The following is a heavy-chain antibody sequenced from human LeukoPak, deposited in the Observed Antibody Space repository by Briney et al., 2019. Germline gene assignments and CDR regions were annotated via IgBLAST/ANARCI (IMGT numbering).Heavy chain of an antibody. D-gene: IGHD3-10*01. CDR3: ARGTYKVRGVTPFDY. V-gene: IGHV3-9*01. CDR2: ISWNSGDI. CDR1: GFTFDNYA. Sequence: GRSLRLSCAASGFTFDNYAMHWVRQTPGKGLEWVSGISWNSGDIDYADSVKGRFTISRDNAKHSLYLQMNSLRAEDTAVYYCARGTYKVRGVTPFDYWGQGTLVTVSS. J-gene: IGHJ4*02.